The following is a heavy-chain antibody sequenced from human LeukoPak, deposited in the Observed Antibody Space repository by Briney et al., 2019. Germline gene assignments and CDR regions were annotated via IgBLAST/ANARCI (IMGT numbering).Heavy chain of an antibody. J-gene: IGHJ4*02. CDR3: AKSMVRGVIIPDY. Sequence: GGSLRLSCAASGFTVSCNYMSWVRQAPGKGLEWVSAISGSGGSTDYADSVKGRFTISRDNSKNTLYLQMNSLRAEDTAVYYCAKSMVRGVIIPDYWGQGTLVTVSS. CDR2: ISGSGGST. CDR1: GFTVSCNY. V-gene: IGHV3-23*01. D-gene: IGHD3-10*01.